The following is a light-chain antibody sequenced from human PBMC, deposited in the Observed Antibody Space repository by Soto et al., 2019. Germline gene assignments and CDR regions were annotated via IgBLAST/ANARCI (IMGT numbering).Light chain of an antibody. J-gene: IGKJ1*01. CDR2: DAS. Sequence: EIVSSQSPTNVSLSPGERATLSCGASQTVSSYLAWYQQKPGQAPRLLIYDASNRATGIPSRFSGSGSGTDFTLTISSLEPEDFAVYYCQQYGSSSRAFGQGTKVDI. V-gene: IGKV3-11*01. CDR1: QTVSSY. CDR3: QQYGSSSRA.